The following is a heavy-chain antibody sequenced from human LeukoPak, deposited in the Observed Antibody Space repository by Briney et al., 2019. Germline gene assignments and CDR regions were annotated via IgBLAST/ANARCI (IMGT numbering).Heavy chain of an antibody. Sequence: GASVKVSCKASGYTFTSYAMNWVRQAPGQGLEWMGWINTNTGNPTYAQGFTGRFVFSLDTSVSTAYLQISSLKAEDTAVYYCAKVPPYYYDSSGPQPSYWGQGTLVTVSS. V-gene: IGHV7-4-1*02. J-gene: IGHJ4*02. D-gene: IGHD3-22*01. CDR2: INTNTGNP. CDR1: GYTFTSYA. CDR3: AKVPPYYYDSSGPQPSY.